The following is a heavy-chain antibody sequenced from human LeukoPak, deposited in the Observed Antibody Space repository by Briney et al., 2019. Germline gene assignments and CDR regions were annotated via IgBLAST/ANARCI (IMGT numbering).Heavy chain of an antibody. CDR3: ASRAGYTGSWSAFDY. D-gene: IGHD6-13*01. CDR1: TFTLNNYW. J-gene: IGHJ4*02. CDR2: IKQDGSEK. Sequence: RGSLRLSCTASTFTLNNYWMSWVRQAPGKGLEWVANIKQDGSEKYYVDSVKGRFTISRDNAKNSLYLQMNSLRAEDTAVYYCASRAGYTGSWSAFDYWGQGTLVTVSS. V-gene: IGHV3-7*05.